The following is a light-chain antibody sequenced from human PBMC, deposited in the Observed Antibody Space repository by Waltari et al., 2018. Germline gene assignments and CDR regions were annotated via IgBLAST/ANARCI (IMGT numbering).Light chain of an antibody. V-gene: IGKV1-5*01. Sequence: DIQMTQSPSTLSASVGDRVTITCRASQSISSWLAWYQQKPGKAPKLLIYDASSLESGVPSRFSGSGSGTEFTLTISSLQPDDFATYCQQYNSYSRGYTFGQGTKLEIK. CDR1: QSISSW. CDR2: DAS. CDR3: QQYNSYSRGYT. J-gene: IGKJ2*01.